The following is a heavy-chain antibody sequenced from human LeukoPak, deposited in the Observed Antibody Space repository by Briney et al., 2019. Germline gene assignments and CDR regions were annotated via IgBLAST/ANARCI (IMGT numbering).Heavy chain of an antibody. CDR2: INPSGLST. J-gene: IGHJ4*02. CDR3: ARSAGIGSYFDY. CDR1: GYTFTSYD. Sequence: ASVKVSCKASGYTFTSYDINWVRQATGQGLEWMGVINPSGLSTSYAQKFQGRLTMIRDTSTSTVYMVLSSLRSEDTAIYYCARSAGIGSYFDYWGQGTLVSVSS. D-gene: IGHD6-13*01. V-gene: IGHV1-46*01.